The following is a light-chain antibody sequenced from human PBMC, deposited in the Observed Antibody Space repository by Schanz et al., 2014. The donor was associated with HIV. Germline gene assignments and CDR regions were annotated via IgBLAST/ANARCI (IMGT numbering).Light chain of an antibody. Sequence: QSALTQPASVSGSPGQSITLSCTGSSNDIGANNYVSWHQQHPDKPHKLLIFDVTKRPSNISQLFSGYKSGITTSLTNAGLQCDDEAYYCGSSYANTDTVLFGGGTKLTVL. CDR3: SSYANTDTVL. CDR2: DVT. V-gene: IGLV2-14*03. CDR1: SNDIGANNY. J-gene: IGLJ2*01.